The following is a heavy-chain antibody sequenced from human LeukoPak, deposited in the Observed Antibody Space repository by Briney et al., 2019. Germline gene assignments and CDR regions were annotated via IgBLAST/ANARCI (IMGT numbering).Heavy chain of an antibody. V-gene: IGHV4-39*01. Sequence: SETLSLTCAVSGGSISSGGYYWDWIRQPPGKGLEWIGNVFDSGSTHYNPSLKSRVTISVDTSKNQFSLRLSSVTAADTAVYYCARHTRPGHSGYENAFDIWGQGTMVTVSS. J-gene: IGHJ3*02. D-gene: IGHD5-12*01. CDR1: GGSISSGGYY. CDR3: ARHTRPGHSGYENAFDI. CDR2: VFDSGST.